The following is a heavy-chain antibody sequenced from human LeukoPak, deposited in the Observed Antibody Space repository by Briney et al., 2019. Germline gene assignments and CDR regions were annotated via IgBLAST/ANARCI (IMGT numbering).Heavy chain of an antibody. J-gene: IGHJ4*02. CDR1: GGSFSGYY. Sequence: SETLSLTCAVYGGSFSGYYWSWIRQPPGKGLEWIGEINHSGSTNHNPSLKSRVTISVDTSKNQFSLKLSSVTAADTAVHYCARPVQTYYYDSSGYSAPQPFGYWGQGTLVTVSS. CDR2: INHSGST. D-gene: IGHD3-22*01. V-gene: IGHV4-34*01. CDR3: ARPVQTYYYDSSGYSAPQPFGY.